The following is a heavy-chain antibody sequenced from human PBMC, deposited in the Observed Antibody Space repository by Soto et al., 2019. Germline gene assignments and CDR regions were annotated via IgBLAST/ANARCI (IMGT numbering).Heavy chain of an antibody. CDR3: ARERALSNYPDY. CDR1: GFXFSIYI. J-gene: IGHJ4*02. CDR2: ISSSSTTI. V-gene: IGHV3-48*01. Sequence: GGSLRLSCASSGFXFSIYIMNWVCQAQGKGLEWVSYISSSSTTIYYADSVRGRFTISRDNAKNSLYLQMSSLRAEDTAVYYCARERALSNYPDYWGQGTLVTVSS. D-gene: IGHD4-4*01.